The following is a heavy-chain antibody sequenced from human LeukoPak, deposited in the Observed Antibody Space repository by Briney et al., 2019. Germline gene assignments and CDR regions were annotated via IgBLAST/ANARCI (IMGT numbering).Heavy chain of an antibody. CDR3: ASSYYYDSSGYYLDAFDI. CDR1: GYTFTSYW. J-gene: IGHJ3*02. V-gene: IGHV5-51*01. Sequence: KLGESLKISCKGSGYTFTSYWIGWVRQMPGKGLEWMGIIYPGDSDTRYSPSFQGQVTISADKSISTAYLQWSSLKASDTAMYYCASSYYYDSSGYYLDAFDIWGQGTMVTVSS. D-gene: IGHD3-22*01. CDR2: IYPGDSDT.